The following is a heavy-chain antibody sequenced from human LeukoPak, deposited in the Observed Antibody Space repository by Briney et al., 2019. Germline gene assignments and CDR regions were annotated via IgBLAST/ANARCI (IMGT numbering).Heavy chain of an antibody. CDR1: GFTFRNYG. V-gene: IGHV3-48*01. CDR3: VRGLTSLDNWFDP. Sequence: GGSLRLSCKASGFTFRNYGMNWVRQAPGKGLEWVSYIRSNDGTTHYADSVKGRFTISRDNAKNSLSLQMTSLRADDTAVYYCVRGLTSLDNWFDPWGQGTLVIVSS. CDR2: IRSNDGTT. J-gene: IGHJ5*02. D-gene: IGHD2-21*02.